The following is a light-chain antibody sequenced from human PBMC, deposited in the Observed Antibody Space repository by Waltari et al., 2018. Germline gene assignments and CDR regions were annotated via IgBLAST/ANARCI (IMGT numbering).Light chain of an antibody. J-gene: IGKJ4*01. CDR3: QKYGSTPRP. V-gene: IGKV3-20*01. CDR2: HAS. CDR1: QSITNNY. Sequence: DIVLTQSPGTLSLSPGERASLSCRASQSITNNYLAWYQQIPGQAPRVLIYHASTRANGIPDRFSGSGSGTDFPLTISRLEPEDFAVYYCQKYGSTPRPFGGGTKVEIK.